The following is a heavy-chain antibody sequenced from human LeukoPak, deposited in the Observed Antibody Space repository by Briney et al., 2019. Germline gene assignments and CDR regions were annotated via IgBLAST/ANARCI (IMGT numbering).Heavy chain of an antibody. D-gene: IGHD3-16*02. CDR3: ARARDYVWGSYRQYYFDY. V-gene: IGHV1-46*01. Sequence: ASVKVSCKASGYTFTGYYMHWVRQAPGQGLEWMGIINPSGGSTSYAQKFQGRVTMTRDMSTSTVYMELSSLRSEDTAVYYCARARDYVWGSYRQYYFDYWGQGTLVTVSS. J-gene: IGHJ4*02. CDR2: INPSGGST. CDR1: GYTFTGYY.